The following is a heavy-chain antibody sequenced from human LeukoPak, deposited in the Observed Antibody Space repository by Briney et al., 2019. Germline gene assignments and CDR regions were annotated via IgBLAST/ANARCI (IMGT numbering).Heavy chain of an antibody. CDR1: GGSISNSSYY. Sequence: SETPSLTCTVSGGSISNSSYYWGWIRQPPGKGLEWIGSIYYSGSTYYNPSLKSRVTISVDTSKNQFSLKLSSVTAADTAVYYCARGHYYDSSGYPSFDYWGQGTLVTVSS. J-gene: IGHJ4*02. CDR2: IYYSGST. D-gene: IGHD3-22*01. CDR3: ARGHYYDSSGYPSFDY. V-gene: IGHV4-39*07.